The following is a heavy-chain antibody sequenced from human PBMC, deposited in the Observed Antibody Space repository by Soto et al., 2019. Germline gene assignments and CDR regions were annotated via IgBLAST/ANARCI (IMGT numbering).Heavy chain of an antibody. Sequence: QITLKESGPTLVKPTQTLTLTCTFSGFSLSTTGVAVAWIRQPPGKALEWLALIYWDGADGQRYSPSLKSRLTITKDTSKNQVVLTMTNMDPMDTGTYYCAHADAARVLAFDYWGQGTLVSVSS. CDR1: GFSLSTTGVA. V-gene: IGHV2-5*02. D-gene: IGHD5-18*01. CDR3: AHADAARVLAFDY. CDR2: IYWDGADGQ. J-gene: IGHJ4*02.